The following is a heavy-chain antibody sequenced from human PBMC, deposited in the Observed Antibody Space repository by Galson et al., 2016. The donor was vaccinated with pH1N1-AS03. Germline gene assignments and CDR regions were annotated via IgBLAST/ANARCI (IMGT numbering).Heavy chain of an antibody. J-gene: IGHJ3*02. Sequence: QSGAEVKKPGESLKISCKGSGYYFSSYWVGWVRQKPGKGLEYMGIIYPGDSDTRHSPSFQAHVTIPSDKSINTAYLQCSSRTASDTAMYCCARRSYSSSAMGAFAIWGLGTMVTIYS. CDR3: ARRSYSSSAMGAFAI. CDR1: GYYFSSYW. D-gene: IGHD3-22*01. V-gene: IGHV5-51*03. CDR2: IYPGDSDT.